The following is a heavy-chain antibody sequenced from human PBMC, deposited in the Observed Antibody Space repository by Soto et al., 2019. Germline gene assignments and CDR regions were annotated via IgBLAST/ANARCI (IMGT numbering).Heavy chain of an antibody. J-gene: IGHJ4*02. Sequence: PGESLKISCKGSGYSFTSYWIGWVRQMPGKGLEWMGIIYPGDSDTRYSPSFQGQVTISADKSISTAYLQWSSLKASDTAMYYCARTTSWSGYYTSFDYWGQGTLVTVSS. D-gene: IGHD3-3*01. V-gene: IGHV5-51*01. CDR2: IYPGDSDT. CDR1: GYSFTSYW. CDR3: ARTTSWSGYYTSFDY.